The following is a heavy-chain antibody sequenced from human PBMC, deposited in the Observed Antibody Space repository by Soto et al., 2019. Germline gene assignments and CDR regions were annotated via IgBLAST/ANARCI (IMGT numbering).Heavy chain of an antibody. Sequence: QVQLVESGGGVVQPGGSLRISCAASGFTFSDYGMHWVRQAPGKGLEWVAVISYDGSKKYYVDSVKGRFTISRDNSENTLFLQVNSLRTEDTAVYYCAKDGTRQGGATYYDYWGQGTLVTVSS. CDR1: GFTFSDYG. V-gene: IGHV3-30*18. CDR3: AKDGTRQGGATYYDY. D-gene: IGHD1-26*01. CDR2: ISYDGSKK. J-gene: IGHJ4*02.